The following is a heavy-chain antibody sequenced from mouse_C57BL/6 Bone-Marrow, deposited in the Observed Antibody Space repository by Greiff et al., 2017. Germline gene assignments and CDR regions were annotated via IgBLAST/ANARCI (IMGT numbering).Heavy chain of an antibody. CDR2: IRLKSDNYAT. D-gene: IGHD1-1*01. CDR3: TDYYGSSYRYFDV. V-gene: IGHV6-3*01. Sequence: EVKLVESGGGLVQPGGSMKLSCVASGFTFSNYWMNWVRQSPETGLEWVAQIRLKSDNYATHYAESVKGRFTISRDDSKSSVYLQMNNLRAEDTGIYYCTDYYGSSYRYFDVWGTGTTVTVSS. J-gene: IGHJ1*03. CDR1: GFTFSNYW.